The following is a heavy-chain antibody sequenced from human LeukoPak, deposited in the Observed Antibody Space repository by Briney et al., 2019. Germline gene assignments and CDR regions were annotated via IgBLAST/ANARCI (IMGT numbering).Heavy chain of an antibody. CDR1: GYSISSGYH. CDR2: IYHSGST. CDR3: ARIGRDSSGYYPPKLDAFDI. V-gene: IGHV4-38-2*01. D-gene: IGHD3-22*01. Sequence: PSETLSLTCAVSGYSISSGYHWGWIQLPPGKGLDWIGSIYHSGSTYYNPSLKSRVTISVDTSKNQFSLKLSSVTAADTAVYFCARIGRDSSGYYPPKLDAFDIWGQGTMVTVSS. J-gene: IGHJ3*02.